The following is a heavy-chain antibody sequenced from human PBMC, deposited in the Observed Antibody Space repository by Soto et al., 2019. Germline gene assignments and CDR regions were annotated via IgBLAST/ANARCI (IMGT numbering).Heavy chain of an antibody. Sequence: PSETLSLTCTVSGGSISSYYWSWIRQPPGKGLECIGYIYYSGSTNYNPSLKSRVTISVDTSKNQFSLKLSSVTAADTAVYYCARDRPDYDILTETPLPGYMDVWGKGTTVTVSS. J-gene: IGHJ6*03. CDR1: GGSISSYY. CDR2: IYYSGST. D-gene: IGHD3-9*01. CDR3: ARDRPDYDILTETPLPGYMDV. V-gene: IGHV4-59*01.